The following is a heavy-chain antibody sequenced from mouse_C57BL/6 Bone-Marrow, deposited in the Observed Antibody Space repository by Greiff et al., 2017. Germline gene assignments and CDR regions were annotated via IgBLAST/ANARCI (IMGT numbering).Heavy chain of an antibody. V-gene: IGHV1-82*01. CDR2: IDPGDGDT. CDR3: ARQSGTY. CDR1: GYAFSSSW. J-gene: IGHJ3*01. Sequence: QVQLKESGPELVKPGASVKISCKASGYAFSSSWMNWVKQRPGKGLEWIGRIDPGDGDTNYNGKLKGKATLTADKSSSTAYMQLSSLTSEDSAVYCCARQSGTYWGQGTLVTVSA.